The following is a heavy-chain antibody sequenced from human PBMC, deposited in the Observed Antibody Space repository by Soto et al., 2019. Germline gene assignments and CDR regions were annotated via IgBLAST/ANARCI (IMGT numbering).Heavy chain of an antibody. CDR1: GFTFSSYA. CDR3: AKASPLSTYISGWYFDY. V-gene: IGHV3-23*01. J-gene: IGHJ4*02. CDR2: ISGSGGST. D-gene: IGHD6-19*01. Sequence: GGSLRLSCAASGFTFSSYAMSWVRQAPGKGLEWVSAISGSGGSTYYADSVKGRFTISRDNSKNTLYLQMNSLRAEYTAVYYCAKASPLSTYISGWYFDYWGQGTLVTVSS.